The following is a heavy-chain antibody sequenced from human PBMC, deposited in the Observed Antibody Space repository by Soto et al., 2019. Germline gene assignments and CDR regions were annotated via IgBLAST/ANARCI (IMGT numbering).Heavy chain of an antibody. Sequence: PSETLSLTCTVSGGSISSGGYYWSWIRQHPGKGLEWIGYIYYSGSTYYNPYLKSRVTISVDTSKDQFSLKLSSVTAADTAVYYCARFGYVTYWGQGTLVTVSS. D-gene: IGHD5-12*01. J-gene: IGHJ4*02. V-gene: IGHV4-31*03. CDR1: GGSISSGGYY. CDR3: ARFGYVTY. CDR2: IYYSGST.